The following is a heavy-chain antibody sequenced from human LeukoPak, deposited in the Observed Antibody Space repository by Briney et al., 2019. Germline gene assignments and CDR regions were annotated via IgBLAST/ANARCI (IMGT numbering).Heavy chain of an antibody. J-gene: IGHJ4*02. Sequence: PGGSLRLSCAASGFTLTIYGVSWVRQPPGKGLEWVSGITGTGGSTYYADSVKGRFTVSRDTSKNTLYLQMNSLRAEDTAIYYCAKDHGTAVAGFYYWGQGTLVTVSS. V-gene: IGHV3-23*01. D-gene: IGHD6-19*01. CDR1: GFTLTIYG. CDR2: ITGTGGST. CDR3: AKDHGTAVAGFYY.